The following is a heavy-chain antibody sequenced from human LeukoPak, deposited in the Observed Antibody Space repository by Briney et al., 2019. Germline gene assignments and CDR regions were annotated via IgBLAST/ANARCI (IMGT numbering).Heavy chain of an antibody. CDR1: GGSISIGSYY. J-gene: IGHJ4*02. CDR2: IYTSGST. Sequence: SETLSLTCTVSGGSISIGSYYWSWIRQPAGNGLECIRRIYTSGSTNYNPSLKSRVTISVDTSKNQFSLKLSSVTAADTAVYYCARDPVRRYDSSSASDYWGQGTLVTVSS. CDR3: ARDPVRRYDSSSASDY. V-gene: IGHV4-61*02. D-gene: IGHD3-22*01.